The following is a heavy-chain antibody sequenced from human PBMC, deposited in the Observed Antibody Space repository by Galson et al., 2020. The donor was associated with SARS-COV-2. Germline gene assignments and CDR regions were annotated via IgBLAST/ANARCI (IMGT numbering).Heavy chain of an antibody. CDR2: TYYSGST. D-gene: IGHD2-8*02. V-gene: IGHV4-31*03. CDR1: GDSISSGVYY. Sequence: SETLSLTCTVSGDSISSGVYYWSWIRQHPGKGLEWIGYTYYSGSTYYNPALKSRVSMSVDTSMNQFSLRLSSVTAADTATYYCARTIDGTGFYFDYWGRGTLVTVSS. CDR3: ARTIDGTGFYFDY. J-gene: IGHJ4*02.